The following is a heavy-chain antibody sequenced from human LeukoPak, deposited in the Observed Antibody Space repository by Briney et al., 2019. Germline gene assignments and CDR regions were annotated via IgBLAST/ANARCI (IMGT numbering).Heavy chain of an antibody. V-gene: IGHV3-48*02. CDR3: ARGGLGSWTFDS. D-gene: IGHD3-10*01. Sequence: GGSLRLSCAAPGFMFSSFAMNWVRQAPGKGLEWVSYISASGTTIYYADSVKGRFTISRDNAKNSLYLQMDSLRDDDTAVYSCARGGLGSWTFDSWGQGTLVTVSS. CDR2: ISASGTTI. J-gene: IGHJ4*02. CDR1: GFMFSSFA.